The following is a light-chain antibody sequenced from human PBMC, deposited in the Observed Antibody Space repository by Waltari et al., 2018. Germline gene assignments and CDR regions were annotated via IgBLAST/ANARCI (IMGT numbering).Light chain of an antibody. V-gene: IGLV2-14*01. CDR2: EVS. CDR3: SSYTSSSTWV. J-gene: IGLJ3*02. CDR1: SSDVGGYNY. Sequence: QSALTQPASVSGSPGQSITLSCTGTSSDVGGYNYVSWYQQHPGKAPKLMIYEVSNWPSGVSNRFSGSKSGNTASLTISGLQAEDEADYYCSSYTSSSTWVFGGGTKLTVL.